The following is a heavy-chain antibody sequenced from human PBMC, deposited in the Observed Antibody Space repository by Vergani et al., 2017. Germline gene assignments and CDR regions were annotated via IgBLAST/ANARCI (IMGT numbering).Heavy chain of an antibody. CDR2: IYHSGST. CDR1: GGSISSGGYS. J-gene: IGHJ5*02. D-gene: IGHD4-17*01. Sequence: QVQLQESGPGLVKPSQTLSLTCAVSGGSISSGGYSWCWIRQPPGKGLEWIGYIYHSGSTYYNPSLKSRVTISVDRSKNQFSLKLRSVTAADTAVYYCARGATVTRTRGWFDPWGQGTLVTVSS. CDR3: ARGATVTRTRGWFDP. V-gene: IGHV4-30-2*01.